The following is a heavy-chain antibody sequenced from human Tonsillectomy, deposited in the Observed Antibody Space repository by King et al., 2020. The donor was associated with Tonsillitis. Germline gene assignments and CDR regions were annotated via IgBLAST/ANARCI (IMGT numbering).Heavy chain of an antibody. CDR2: IIGSGVT. J-gene: IGHJ6*02. V-gene: IGHV3-66*01. Sequence: EVQLVESGGDLVQPGGSLRLSCAASGLTVTSHYMNWVRLAPGKGLEWVSLIIGSGVTYYADSVKGRFTISRDISENTLYLQMNSLRAEDTAVYYCARDPRYGHSQYYGLDVWGQGTTVTVSS. CDR3: ARDPRYGHSQYYGLDV. CDR1: GLTVTSHY. D-gene: IGHD3-10*01.